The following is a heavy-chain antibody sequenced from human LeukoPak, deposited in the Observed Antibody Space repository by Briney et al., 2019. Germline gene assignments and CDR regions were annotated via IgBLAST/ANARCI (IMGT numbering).Heavy chain of an antibody. CDR3: ARKRSGFSDH. Sequence: GGSLRLSCTASGFSFSSYWMSWVRHSAGKGPEWVANINQDGSETYSVDSVKGRFTISRDNAKNSLYLQMNSLRAEDTALYYCARKRSGFSDHWGQGTLVTVSS. CDR1: GFSFSSYW. J-gene: IGHJ4*02. CDR2: INQDGSET. D-gene: IGHD3-3*01. V-gene: IGHV3-7*01.